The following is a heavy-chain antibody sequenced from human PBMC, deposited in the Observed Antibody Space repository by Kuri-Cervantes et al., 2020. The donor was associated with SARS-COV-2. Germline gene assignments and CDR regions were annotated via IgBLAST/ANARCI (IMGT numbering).Heavy chain of an antibody. V-gene: IGHV4-61*09. J-gene: IGHJ6*03. Sequence: SRILSVPFYVPCVSVCGGSYDWSWIRQRAGNGLGWIGHLDSRGSTTYNPSPKNRVTISIDTSKNQVSLRLTSATAADTAVYYCARDRSGYEYVDFLNYMDVWGKGTTVTVSS. CDR1: CVSVCGGSYD. CDR3: ARDRSGYEYVDFLNYMDV. CDR2: LDSRGST. D-gene: IGHD3-9*01.